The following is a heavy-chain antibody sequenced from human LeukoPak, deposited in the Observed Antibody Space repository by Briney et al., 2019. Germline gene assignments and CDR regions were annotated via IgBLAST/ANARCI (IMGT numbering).Heavy chain of an antibody. D-gene: IGHD5-18*01. CDR2: IYTSGST. J-gene: IGHJ6*03. V-gene: IGHV4-4*09. CDR1: GGSIISYY. CDR3: ARHVHGYGPDYYYYYMDV. Sequence: SETLSLTCTVSGGSIISYYWSWIRQPPGKGLEWIGHIYTSGSTNYNPSLKSRVTISVDTSKNQFSLKLSSVTAADTAVYYCARHVHGYGPDYYYYYMDVWGKGTTVTVSS.